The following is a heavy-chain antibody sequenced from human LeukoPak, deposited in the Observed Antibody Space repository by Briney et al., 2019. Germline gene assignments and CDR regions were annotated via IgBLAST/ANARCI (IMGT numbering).Heavy chain of an antibody. CDR3: AKTHLPLVRSYSGWYDD. CDR2: ISGSGGST. D-gene: IGHD6-19*01. CDR1: GFTFSSYA. V-gene: IGHV3-23*01. Sequence: GGSLRLSCAASGFTFSSYAMSWVRQAPGKGLEWVSAISGSGGSTYYADSVKGRFTISRDNSKNTLYLQMNSLRAEDTAVYYCAKTHLPLVRSYSGWYDDWGQGTLVTVSS. J-gene: IGHJ4*02.